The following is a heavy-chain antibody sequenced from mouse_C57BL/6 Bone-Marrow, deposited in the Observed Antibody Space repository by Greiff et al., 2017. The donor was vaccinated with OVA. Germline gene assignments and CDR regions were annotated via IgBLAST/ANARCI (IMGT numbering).Heavy chain of an antibody. D-gene: IGHD4-1*01. CDR3: ARLENWDGRYFDV. CDR1: GFTFSDYG. Sequence: EVKLMESGGGLVKPGGSLKLSCAASGFTFSDYGMHWVRQAPEKGLEWVAYISSGSSTIYYADTVKGRFTISRDNAKNTLFLQMTSLRSEDTAMYYCARLENWDGRYFDVWGTGTTVTVSS. J-gene: IGHJ1*03. CDR2: ISSGSSTI. V-gene: IGHV5-17*01.